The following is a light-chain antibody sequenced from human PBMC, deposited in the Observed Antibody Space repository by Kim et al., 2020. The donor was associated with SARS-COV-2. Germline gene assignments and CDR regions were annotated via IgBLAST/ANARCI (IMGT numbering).Light chain of an antibody. CDR3: CSYAGTATYV. V-gene: IGLV2-23*01. Sequence: QSVLTQPASVSGSHGQSITISCIGTGRTIGNYDFVSWYQHHPGKTPKLIIYEGTKRPPGVSNRFSGSKSGNTASLTISGLQAEDEADYYCCSYAGTATYVFGPGTKVTVL. J-gene: IGLJ1*01. CDR1: GRTIGNYDF. CDR2: EGT.